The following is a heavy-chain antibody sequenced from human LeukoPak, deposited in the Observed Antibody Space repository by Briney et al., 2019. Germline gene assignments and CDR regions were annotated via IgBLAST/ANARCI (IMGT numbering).Heavy chain of an antibody. CDR3: ARGPPDCSSTSCYAFDAFDI. J-gene: IGHJ3*02. D-gene: IGHD2-2*01. Sequence: PSETLSLTCTVSDDSITMYYWTWIRQPPGKGLEWIGYVDHTGSTNFNPSLNGRVSISRDTSKNQFSLKLSSVTAADTAVYYCARGPPDCSSTSCYAFDAFDIWGQGTMVTVSS. CDR1: DDSITMYY. V-gene: IGHV4-59*12. CDR2: VDHTGST.